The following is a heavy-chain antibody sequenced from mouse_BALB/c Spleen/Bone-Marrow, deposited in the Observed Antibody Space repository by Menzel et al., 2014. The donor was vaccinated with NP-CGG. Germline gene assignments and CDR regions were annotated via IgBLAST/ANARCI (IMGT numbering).Heavy chain of an antibody. CDR1: GFTFTDYY. V-gene: IGHV7-3*02. CDR3: ARALIVFDY. J-gene: IGHJ2*01. Sequence: EVMLVESGGGLVQPGGSLRLSCATSGFTFTDYYMSWVRQPPGKALEWLGFIRNKANGYTTEYSASVKGRFTISRDNSQSILYLQMNTLRAEDSATYYCARALIVFDYWGQDTTLTVSS. CDR2: IRNKANGYTT.